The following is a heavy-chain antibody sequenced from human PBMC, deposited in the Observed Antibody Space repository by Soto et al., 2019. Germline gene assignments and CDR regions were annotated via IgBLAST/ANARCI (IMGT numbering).Heavy chain of an antibody. CDR3: AHRRVSAPFDY. D-gene: IGHD3-3*01. V-gene: IGHV2-5*02. Sequence: QITLKESGPTLVKPTQTLTLTCTFSGFSLSTSGVGVGWIRQPPGKALKWLALIYWDDEKRYSPSLESRLTITKDTSKNQVVLTMTNMDPVDTATYYGAHRRVSAPFDYWGQGTLVTVSS. J-gene: IGHJ4*02. CDR1: GFSLSTSGVG. CDR2: IYWDDEK.